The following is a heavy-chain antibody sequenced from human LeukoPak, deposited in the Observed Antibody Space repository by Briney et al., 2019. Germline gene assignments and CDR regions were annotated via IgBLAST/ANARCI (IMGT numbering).Heavy chain of an antibody. CDR3: ARDREGYYDILTGYYGVGAFDI. J-gene: IGHJ3*02. Sequence: GASVKVSCKASGYTFTGYYMHWVRQAPGQGLEWRGWINPNRGGTNYAQKFQGRVTMTRDTSISTAYMELSRLRSDDTAVYYCARDREGYYDILTGYYGVGAFDIWGQGTMVTVSS. CDR2: INPNRGGT. CDR1: GYTFTGYY. V-gene: IGHV1-2*02. D-gene: IGHD3-9*01.